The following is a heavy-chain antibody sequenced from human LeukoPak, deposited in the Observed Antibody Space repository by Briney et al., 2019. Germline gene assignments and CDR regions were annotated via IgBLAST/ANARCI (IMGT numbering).Heavy chain of an antibody. J-gene: IGHJ2*01. CDR2: INPNSGGT. CDR1: GYTFIGYY. Sequence: ASVKVSCKASGYTFIGYYIHWVRQAPGQGLEWMGWINPNSGGTNYAQKFQGWVTMTTDTSTSTAYMELRSLRSDDTAVYYCARVQGYSSGCSHAHCWYFDLWGRGTLVTVSS. D-gene: IGHD6-19*01. CDR3: ARVQGYSSGCSHAHCWYFDL. V-gene: IGHV1-2*04.